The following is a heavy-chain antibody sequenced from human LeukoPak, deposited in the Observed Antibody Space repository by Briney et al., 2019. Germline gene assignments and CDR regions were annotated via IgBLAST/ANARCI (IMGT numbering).Heavy chain of an antibody. CDR3: AKGGVTGDYFDC. D-gene: IGHD4-23*01. CDR2: ISWDGGST. V-gene: IGHV3-43D*03. J-gene: IGHJ4*02. Sequence: PGGSLRLSCAASGFTFDDYAMHWVRQAPGKGLEWVSLISWDGGSTYYADSVKGRFTISRDNSKNSLYLQMNSLRAEDTALYYCAKGGVTGDYFDCWGQGTLVTVSS. CDR1: GFTFDDYA.